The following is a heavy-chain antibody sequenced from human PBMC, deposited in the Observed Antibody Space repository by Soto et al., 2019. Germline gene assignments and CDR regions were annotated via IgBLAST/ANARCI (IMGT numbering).Heavy chain of an antibody. CDR1: GGSISSSNW. J-gene: IGHJ3*02. V-gene: IGHV4-4*02. D-gene: IGHD4-4*01. CDR3: ACGLDSNYVSLDDFVI. CDR2: IYHSGST. Sequence: SETLSLTFAVSGGSISSSNWWSWVRQPPGKGPEWIGEIYHSGSTNYNPSLKRRVTISVDKSKNQFSLKLSSVTAADTAVYYCACGLDSNYVSLDDFVIWGPGTMV.